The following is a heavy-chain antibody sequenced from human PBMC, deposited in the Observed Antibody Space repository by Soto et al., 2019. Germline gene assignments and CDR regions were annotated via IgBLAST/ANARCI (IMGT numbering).Heavy chain of an antibody. CDR2: ISGSGGST. CDR3: AKDDRYDQDKYNWFDP. D-gene: IGHD2-21*01. J-gene: IGHJ5*02. CDR1: GFTFSSYA. V-gene: IGHV3-23*01. Sequence: GGSLRLSCAASGFTFSSYAMSWVRQAPGKGLEWVSAISGSGGSTYYADSVKGRFTISRDNSKNTLYLQMNSLRAEDTAVYYCAKDDRYDQDKYNWFDPWGQGTLVTVSS.